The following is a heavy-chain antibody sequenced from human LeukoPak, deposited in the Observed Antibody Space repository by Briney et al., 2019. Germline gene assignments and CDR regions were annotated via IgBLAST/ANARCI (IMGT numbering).Heavy chain of an antibody. CDR3: ARASLATYRFDP. CDR1: GYTFTSYG. CDR2: ISAYNGNT. J-gene: IGHJ5*02. V-gene: IGHV1-18*01. Sequence: GASVKVSCKASGYTFTSYGISWVRQAPGQGLEWMGWISAYNGNTNYAQKLQGRVTMTTDTPTSTAYMELRSLRSDDTAVYFCARASLATYRFDPWGQGTLVTVSS. D-gene: IGHD5-12*01.